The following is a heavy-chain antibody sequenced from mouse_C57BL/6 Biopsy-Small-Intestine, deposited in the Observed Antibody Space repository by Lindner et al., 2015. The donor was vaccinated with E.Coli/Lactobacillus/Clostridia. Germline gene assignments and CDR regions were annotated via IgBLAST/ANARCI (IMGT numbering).Heavy chain of an antibody. CDR2: IYPGDGDT. CDR3: ARGTRLDY. V-gene: IGHV1-82*01. D-gene: IGHD3-3*01. Sequence: VQLQESGPELVKPGASVKISCKASGYAFSSSWMNWVKQRPEKGLEWIGRIYPGDGDTNYNGKFKGKATLTADKSSSTAYMQLSSLTSEDSAVYFCARGTRLDYWGQGTTLTVSS. CDR1: GYAFSSSW. J-gene: IGHJ2*01.